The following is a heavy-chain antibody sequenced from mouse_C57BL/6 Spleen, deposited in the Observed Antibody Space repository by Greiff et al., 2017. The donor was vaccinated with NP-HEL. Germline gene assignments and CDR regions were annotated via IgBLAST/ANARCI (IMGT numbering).Heavy chain of an antibody. V-gene: IGHV5-17*01. D-gene: IGHD1-1*01. CDR2: ISSGSSTI. J-gene: IGHJ4*01. CDR1: GFTFSDYG. CDR3: ARRGTTVVARNYAMDY. Sequence: VQLKESGGGLVKPGGSLKLSCAASGFTFSDYGMHWVRQAPEKGLEWVAYISSGSSTIYYADTVKGRFTISRDNAKNTLFLQMTSLRSEDTAMYYCARRGTTVVARNYAMDYWGQGTSVTVSS.